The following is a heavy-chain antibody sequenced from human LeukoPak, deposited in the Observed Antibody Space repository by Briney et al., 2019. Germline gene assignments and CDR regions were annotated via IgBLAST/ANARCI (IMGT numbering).Heavy chain of an antibody. CDR3: AALIVVVGPGFHDAFDI. J-gene: IGHJ3*02. V-gene: IGHV4-34*01. Sequence: SETLSLTCAVYGGAFSGYSWSWIRQPPGKGLEWIGEIDPNGTTNYNPSLKSRVTLSEDTSKNQFSLKLSSVTAADTAVYYCAALIVVVGPGFHDAFDIWGQGTMVTVSS. CDR1: GGAFSGYS. CDR2: IDPNGTT. D-gene: IGHD2-2*01.